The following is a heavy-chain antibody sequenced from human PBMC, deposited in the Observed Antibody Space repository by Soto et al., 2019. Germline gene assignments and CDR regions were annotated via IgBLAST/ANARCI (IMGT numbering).Heavy chain of an antibody. Sequence: ETLSLTCTVSGGSITSSNYHWGWSRQPPGKGLEWIGTIYYSGNTYYNPSLKSRVTMSMDASKNQFSLTLSSVAVADTAVYYCSRLTNARPGDDWGQGTLVTVSS. CDR1: GGSITSSNYH. CDR2: IYYSGNT. J-gene: IGHJ4*02. CDR3: SRLTNARPGDD. V-gene: IGHV4-39*01. D-gene: IGHD2-2*01.